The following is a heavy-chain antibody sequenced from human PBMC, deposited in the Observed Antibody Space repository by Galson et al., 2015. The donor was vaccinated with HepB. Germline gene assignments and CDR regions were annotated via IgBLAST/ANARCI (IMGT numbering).Heavy chain of an antibody. V-gene: IGHV3-30*03. CDR1: GFIFDHYA. CDR2: TSADGSLN. Sequence: SLRLSCAASGFIFDHYAMHWVRQAPGKGLEWVAITSADGSLNYYADPVKGRFTIPRDNSKNTLYLQMNSLRAEDTAVYYCARDSTYYDYVWGSPPHFDYWGQGTLVTVSS. J-gene: IGHJ4*02. CDR3: ARDSTYYDYVWGSPPHFDY. D-gene: IGHD3-16*01.